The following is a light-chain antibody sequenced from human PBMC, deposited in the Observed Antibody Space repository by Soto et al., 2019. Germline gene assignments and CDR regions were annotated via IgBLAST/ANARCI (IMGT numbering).Light chain of an antibody. J-gene: IGKJ1*01. CDR1: QSVSSSY. CDR2: GAS. CDR3: QQYSSPPQT. Sequence: EIVLTQSPCTLSLSPGERATLSCRASQSVSSSYLGWYQQKPGQAPRLLIYGASSRATGIPDRFRGSGSGTDFTLTISRLEPEDFAMYFCQQYSSPPQTFGQGTKVDIK. V-gene: IGKV3-20*01.